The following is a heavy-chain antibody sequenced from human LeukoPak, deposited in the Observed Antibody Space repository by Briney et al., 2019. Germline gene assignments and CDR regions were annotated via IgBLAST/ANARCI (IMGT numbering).Heavy chain of an antibody. J-gene: IGHJ4*02. CDR1: GGSISSYY. D-gene: IGHD3-22*01. CDR3: ARHPQPHDYYDSSGYPSCFDY. V-gene: IGHV4-59*08. Sequence: SETLSLTCTVSGGSISSYYWSWIRQPPGKGLEWIGYIYYSGSTNYNPSLKSRVTISVDTSKNQFSLKLSSVTAADTAVYYCARHPQPHDYYDSSGYPSCFDYWGQGTLVTVSS. CDR2: IYYSGST.